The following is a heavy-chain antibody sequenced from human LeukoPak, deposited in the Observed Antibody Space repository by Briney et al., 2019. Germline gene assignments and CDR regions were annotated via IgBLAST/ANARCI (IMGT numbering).Heavy chain of an antibody. D-gene: IGHD3-10*01. V-gene: IGHV3-74*01. Sequence: YPAGSLRLSSAASGFTFSSNWRDWVRHAPGKGLVWVSRINSDGRSTSYADSVTGRFTICIDNAKNTLYLPMNRLRAEDTAVYYVARETYYYGSAHDYWGQGTLVTVSS. J-gene: IGHJ4*02. CDR1: GFTFSSNW. CDR3: ARETYYYGSAHDY. CDR2: INSDGRST.